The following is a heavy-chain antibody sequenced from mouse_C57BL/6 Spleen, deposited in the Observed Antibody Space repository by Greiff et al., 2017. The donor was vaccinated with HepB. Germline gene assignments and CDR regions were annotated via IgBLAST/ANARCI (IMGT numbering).Heavy chain of an antibody. V-gene: IGHV14-4*01. CDR1: GFNIKDDY. D-gene: IGHD2-4*01. CDR3: TTLCPYDSPFAY. J-gene: IGHJ3*01. CDR2: IDPENGDT. Sequence: EVQLQQSGAELVRPGASVKLSCTASGFNIKDDYMHWVKQRPEQGLEWIGWIDPENGDTEYASKFQGKATITADTSSNTAYLQLSSLTSEDTAVYYCTTLCPYDSPFAYWGQGTLVTVSA.